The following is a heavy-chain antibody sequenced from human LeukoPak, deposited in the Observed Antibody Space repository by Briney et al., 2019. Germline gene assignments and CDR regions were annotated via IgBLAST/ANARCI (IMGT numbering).Heavy chain of an antibody. CDR2: IRSKTHGGTT. J-gene: IGHJ4*02. V-gene: IGHV3-49*04. D-gene: IGHD3-10*01. CDR1: VFTFGDYG. Sequence: GGSLRLSCTASVFTFGDYGMSWVREAPGKGLEWVGFIRSKTHGGTTEYAASVKGRFTISRDDSGSIAYLQVNSLKTDDTAVYYCTRAYYYDSGTYYRDYFDYWGQGTLVTVSS. CDR3: TRAYYYDSGTYYRDYFDY.